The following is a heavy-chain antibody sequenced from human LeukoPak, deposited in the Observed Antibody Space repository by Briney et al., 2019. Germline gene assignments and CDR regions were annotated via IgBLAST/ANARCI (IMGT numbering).Heavy chain of an antibody. J-gene: IGHJ3*02. V-gene: IGHV1-69*05. Sequence: ASVKVSCKASGGTFSSYAISWVRQAPGQGLEWMGRIIPIFGTANYAQKFQGRVTITTGESTSTAYMELSSLRSEDTAVYYCARDLYYYDSSGWRRGAFDIWGQGTMVTVSS. D-gene: IGHD3-22*01. CDR1: GGTFSSYA. CDR2: IIPIFGTA. CDR3: ARDLYYYDSSGWRRGAFDI.